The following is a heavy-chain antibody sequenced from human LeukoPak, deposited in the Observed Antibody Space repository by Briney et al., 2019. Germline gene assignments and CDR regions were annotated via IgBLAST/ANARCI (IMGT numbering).Heavy chain of an antibody. CDR1: GYSISSNYY. CDR3: AREYGSGTYYNFDY. D-gene: IGHD3-10*01. V-gene: IGHV4-38-2*02. CDR2: IYHSGST. J-gene: IGHJ4*02. Sequence: SETLSLTCTVSGYSISSNYYWGWIRQPPGKGLEWIGNIYHSGSTYYNPSLKSRVTISVDTSKNQSSLKLSSVTAADTAVYYCAREYGSGTYYNFDYWGQGTLVTVSS.